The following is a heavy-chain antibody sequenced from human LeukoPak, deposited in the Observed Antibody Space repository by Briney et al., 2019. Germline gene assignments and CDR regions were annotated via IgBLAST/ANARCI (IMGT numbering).Heavy chain of an antibody. V-gene: IGHV1-18*01. CDR1: GYTFTSYG. CDR2: ISAYNGNT. CDR3: ARDQHCSSTSCYAEAFDI. D-gene: IGHD2-2*01. J-gene: IGHJ3*02. Sequence: ASVKVSCKASGYTFTSYGISWVRQAPGQGLEWMGWISAYNGNTNYAQKLQGRVTMTTDTSTSTAYMELRSLRSDDTAVYYCARDQHCSSTSCYAEAFDIWGQGTMVTVSS.